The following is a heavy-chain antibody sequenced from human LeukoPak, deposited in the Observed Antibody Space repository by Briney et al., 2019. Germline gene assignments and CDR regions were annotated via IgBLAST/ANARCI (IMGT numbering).Heavy chain of an antibody. CDR2: IYSGGGT. V-gene: IGHV3-53*01. D-gene: IGHD2-2*01. CDR1: GFTVSSNY. Sequence: GGSLRLSCAASGFTVSSNYMSWVRQAPGKGLEWVAPIYSGGGTNYADSVKGRFIVSRDNSKNTLYLQIISLRAEDTAIYYCARDGGSGVPAGDYYYYGMDVWGQGTTVTVSS. J-gene: IGHJ6*02. CDR3: ARDGGSGVPAGDYYYYGMDV.